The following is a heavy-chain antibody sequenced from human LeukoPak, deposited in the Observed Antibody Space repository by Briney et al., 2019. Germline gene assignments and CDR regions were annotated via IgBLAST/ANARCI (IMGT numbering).Heavy chain of an antibody. J-gene: IGHJ4*02. CDR1: GFPFSTYA. D-gene: IGHD4-17*01. V-gene: IGHV3-23*01. Sequence: GGSLRLSCAASGFPFSTYAMSWVRQAPGKGLEWVSSIRGSDGSTYYADSVKGRFAISRDNSKNTLYLQMNSLRAEDTAVYYCAKDVYGDYGGLDYRGQGTLVTVSS. CDR3: AKDVYGDYGGLDY. CDR2: IRGSDGST.